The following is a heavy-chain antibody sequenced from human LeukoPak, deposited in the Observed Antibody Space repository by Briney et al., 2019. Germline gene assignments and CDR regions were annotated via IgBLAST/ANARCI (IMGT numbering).Heavy chain of an antibody. J-gene: IGHJ4*02. D-gene: IGHD1-1*01. CDR1: GFTFSDYY. CDR3: ARDQRRQLRYFDY. CDR2: ISSSGSTI. Sequence: GGSLRLSCAASGFTFSDYYMSWIRQAPGKGLEWVSYISSSGSTIYYADSVKGRFTISRNNAKNSLYLQMNSLRAEDTAVYYCARDQRRQLRYFDYWGQGTLVTVSS. V-gene: IGHV3-11*01.